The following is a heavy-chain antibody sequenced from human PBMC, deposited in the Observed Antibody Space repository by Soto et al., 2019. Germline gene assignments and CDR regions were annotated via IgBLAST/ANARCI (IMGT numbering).Heavy chain of an antibody. CDR2: IIPIFGTA. V-gene: IGHV1-69*13. D-gene: IGHD3-22*01. CDR3: ARDRGYDSSGYYLPVPYYFDY. CDR1: GGTFSSYA. J-gene: IGHJ4*02. Sequence: SVKVSCKASGGTFSSYAISWVRQAPGQGLEWMGGIIPIFGTANYAQMFQGRVTITADESTSTAYMELSSLRSEDTAVYYCARDRGYDSSGYYLPVPYYFDYWGQGTLVTVSS.